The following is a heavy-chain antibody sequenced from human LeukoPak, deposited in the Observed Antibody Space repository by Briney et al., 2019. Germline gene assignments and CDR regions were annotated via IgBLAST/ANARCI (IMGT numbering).Heavy chain of an antibody. CDR3: ARDYVAGYSRGYHHYYYYMDV. CDR1: GGSIINNY. V-gene: IGHV4-4*07. J-gene: IGHJ6*03. Sequence: SETLSLTCTVSGGSIINNYWAWIRQPAGNGLEWIGRVHSGGTTNYNPSFGSRVTMSVNTSKNQVSLILSSVTAADTAVYFCARDYVAGYSRGYHHYYYYMDVWDKGTTVTVSS. D-gene: IGHD6-25*01. CDR2: VHSGGTT.